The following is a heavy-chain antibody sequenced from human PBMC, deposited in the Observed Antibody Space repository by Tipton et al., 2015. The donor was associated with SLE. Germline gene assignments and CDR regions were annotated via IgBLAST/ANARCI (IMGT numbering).Heavy chain of an antibody. Sequence: SLRLSCAASGFTFSSYAMSWVRQAPGKGLDWVAVISHAGSNQYCADSVKGRSTIARDNSRNTFYLQLNSLSAEDTAVYYCAGSTRYYYMDVWGKGTTVTVSS. CDR2: ISHAGSNQ. D-gene: IGHD2-15*01. J-gene: IGHJ6*03. CDR1: GFTFSSYA. CDR3: AGSTRYYYMDV. V-gene: IGHV3-30*04.